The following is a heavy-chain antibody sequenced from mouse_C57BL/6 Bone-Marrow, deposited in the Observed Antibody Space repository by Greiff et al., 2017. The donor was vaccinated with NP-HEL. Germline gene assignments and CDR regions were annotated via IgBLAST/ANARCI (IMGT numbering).Heavy chain of an antibody. Sequence: DVMLVESGGGLVKPGGSLKLSCAASGFTFSDYGMHWVRQAPEKGLEWVAYISSGSSTIYYADTVKGRFTISRDNAKNTLFLQMTSLRSEDTAMYYCARPYYGNSLYYFDYWGQGTTLTVSS. CDR2: ISSGSSTI. D-gene: IGHD2-10*01. CDR1: GFTFSDYG. J-gene: IGHJ2*01. CDR3: ARPYYGNSLYYFDY. V-gene: IGHV5-17*01.